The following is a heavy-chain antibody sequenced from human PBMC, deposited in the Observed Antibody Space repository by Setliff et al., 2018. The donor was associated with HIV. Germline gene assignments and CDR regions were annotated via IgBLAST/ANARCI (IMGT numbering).Heavy chain of an antibody. J-gene: IGHJ4*02. V-gene: IGHV1-24*01. D-gene: IGHD2-2*01. CDR3: AIDMVGGWLRPMPDF. CDR2: FDPEDGET. Sequence: GSVKVSCKVSGFTLREVSMHWVRQAPAKGLEWMGYFDPEDGETVYALKFQGRVTMTEDTSTDTAYMELSGLRSEDTAVYYCAIDMVGGWLRPMPDFWGQGALVTVSS. CDR1: GFTLREVS.